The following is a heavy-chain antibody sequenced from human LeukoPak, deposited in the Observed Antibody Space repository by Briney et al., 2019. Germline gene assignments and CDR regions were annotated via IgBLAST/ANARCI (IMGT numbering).Heavy chain of an antibody. Sequence: ASVKVSCKASGYTFTCYYMHWVRQAPGQGLEWMGWINPNSGGTNYAQKFQGWVTMTRDTSISTAYMELSRLGSDDTAVYYCARDLEGGGSPYYYGMDVWGQGTTVTVSS. V-gene: IGHV1-2*04. J-gene: IGHJ6*02. CDR1: GYTFTCYY. D-gene: IGHD2-15*01. CDR3: ARDLEGGGSPYYYGMDV. CDR2: INPNSGGT.